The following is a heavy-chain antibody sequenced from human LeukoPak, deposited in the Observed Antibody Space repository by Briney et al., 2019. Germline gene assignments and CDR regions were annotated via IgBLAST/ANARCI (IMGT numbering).Heavy chain of an antibody. J-gene: IGHJ4*02. CDR3: ARRISRLGRIGY. Sequence: SETLSLTCAVYGGSFSGYYWSWIRQPPGKGLEWIGEINHSGSTNYNSSLKSRVTISVDTSKNQFSLKLSSVTAADTAVYYCARRISRLGRIGYWGQGTLVTVSS. D-gene: IGHD2/OR15-2a*01. CDR1: GGSFSGYY. V-gene: IGHV4-34*01. CDR2: INHSGST.